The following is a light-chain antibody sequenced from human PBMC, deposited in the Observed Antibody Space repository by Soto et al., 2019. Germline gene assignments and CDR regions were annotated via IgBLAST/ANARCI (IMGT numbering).Light chain of an antibody. V-gene: IGKV3-20*01. J-gene: IGKJ4*01. Sequence: EIVLTQSPGTLSLSPGERATLSCRASQSVSSSYLAWYQQKPGQAPRLLIYGASSRATGIQDKFSGSGYGTDFTLTISRLEPEDFAVYYCQQYGSSPLTFGGGTKVEIK. CDR1: QSVSSSY. CDR2: GAS. CDR3: QQYGSSPLT.